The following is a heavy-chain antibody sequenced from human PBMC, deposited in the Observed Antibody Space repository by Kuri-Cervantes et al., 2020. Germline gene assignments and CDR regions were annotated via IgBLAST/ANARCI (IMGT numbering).Heavy chain of an antibody. CDR2: IYSSGST. V-gene: IGHV4-59*12. Sequence: SETLSLTCTVSGGSISSYYWSWIRQPPGKGLEWIAYIYSSGSTNYNPSLKSRVTISVDTSKNQFSLKLSSVTAADTAVYYCARRTHIVVVVAASFSQQSYMDVWGKGTTVTVSS. J-gene: IGHJ6*03. CDR3: ARRTHIVVVVAASFSQQSYMDV. CDR1: GGSISSYY. D-gene: IGHD2-15*01.